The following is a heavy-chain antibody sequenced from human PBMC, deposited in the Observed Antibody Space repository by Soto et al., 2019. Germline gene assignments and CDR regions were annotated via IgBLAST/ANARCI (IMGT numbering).Heavy chain of an antibody. D-gene: IGHD3-22*01. CDR2: VYYSGSA. Sequence: QVQLPESGPGLVKPSQTLSLTCTVSGGSISSGGYYWSWIRQHPGKGLEWIGYVYYSGSAYYNPSLKSRVSISVDTSNNQFSLKLSSVTAADTAVYYCARSDSSGSDYWGQGTLVTVSS. CDR1: GGSISSGGYY. CDR3: ARSDSSGSDY. V-gene: IGHV4-31*03. J-gene: IGHJ4*02.